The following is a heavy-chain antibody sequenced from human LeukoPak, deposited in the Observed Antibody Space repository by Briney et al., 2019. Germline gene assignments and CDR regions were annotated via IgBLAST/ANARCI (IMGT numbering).Heavy chain of an antibody. V-gene: IGHV4-30-4*07. CDR2: IYHSGTT. Sequence: SSETLSLTCAVSGVAISRGGYAWNWIRQPPGKGLEWIAYIYHSGTTYYNPSLKSRATISVDTSKNQFSLKLSSVTAADTAVYYCVRGRYSSGWFKDKNWFDPWGQRIPVTVSS. CDR1: GVAISRGGYA. J-gene: IGHJ5*02. CDR3: VRGRYSSGWFKDKNWFDP. D-gene: IGHD6-19*01.